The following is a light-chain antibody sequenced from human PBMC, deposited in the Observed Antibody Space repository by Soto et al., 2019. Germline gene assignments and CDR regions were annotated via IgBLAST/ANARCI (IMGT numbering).Light chain of an antibody. J-gene: IGKJ3*01. V-gene: IGKV3-15*01. CDR3: QQYNNWPFT. CDR1: QSISSN. CDR2: GAS. Sequence: EIVMTQSPATLSVSPGERATLSCRASQSISSNLAWYQQKPGQAPRLLIYGASTRATGMPATFSGSGSGTEFTLTISSLQSEDFAVYYCQQYNNWPFTFGPGPKVDIK.